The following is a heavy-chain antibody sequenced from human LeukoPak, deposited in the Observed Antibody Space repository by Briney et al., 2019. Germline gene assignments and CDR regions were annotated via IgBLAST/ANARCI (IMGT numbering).Heavy chain of an antibody. Sequence: GRSLRLSCAASGFTFSSYAMHWVRQAPGKGLEWVAVISYDGSNKYYADSVKGRFTISRDNSKNTLHLQMNSLRAEDTAVYYCARDLAAAGTSDYWGQGTLVTVSS. J-gene: IGHJ4*02. V-gene: IGHV3-30-3*01. CDR1: GFTFSSYA. D-gene: IGHD6-13*01. CDR3: ARDLAAAGTSDY. CDR2: ISYDGSNK.